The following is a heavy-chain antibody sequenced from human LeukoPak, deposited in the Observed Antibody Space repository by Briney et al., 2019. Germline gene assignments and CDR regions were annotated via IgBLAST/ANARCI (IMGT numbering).Heavy chain of an antibody. Sequence: GGSLRLSCAASGFTFSDLYMSWIRQAPGKGLEWVSDISGSGTTVYYADSVKGRFTISRDNVKNSLFLQMNSLRAEDTAVYYCEREAYGLYDAFDIWGQGTMVTVSS. CDR2: ISGSGTTV. J-gene: IGHJ3*02. D-gene: IGHD3-10*01. V-gene: IGHV3-11*01. CDR3: EREAYGLYDAFDI. CDR1: GFTFSDLY.